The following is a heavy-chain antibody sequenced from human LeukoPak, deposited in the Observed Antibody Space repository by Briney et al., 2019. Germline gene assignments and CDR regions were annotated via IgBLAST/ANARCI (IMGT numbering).Heavy chain of an antibody. D-gene: IGHD3-22*01. CDR2: ISFDGGKK. V-gene: IGHV3-30-3*01. CDR1: GFTFSNYA. J-gene: IGHJ3*02. Sequence: GRSLRLSCAASGFTFSNYAMHWVRQAPGKGVEWVGVISFDGGKKNYAHSVKGRFTISRDNSKNTMYLQMNSLRAEDTAMYYCARAQMSYDSSGFGWAFYIWGKGTMVTVS. CDR3: ARAQMSYDSSGFGWAFYI.